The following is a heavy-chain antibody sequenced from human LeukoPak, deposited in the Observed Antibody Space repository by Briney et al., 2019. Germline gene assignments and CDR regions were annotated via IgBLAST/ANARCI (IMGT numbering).Heavy chain of an antibody. J-gene: IGHJ6*03. CDR3: ARGNSVLRYFDWLGYYYYYYMDV. D-gene: IGHD3-9*01. CDR1: GYTFTSYG. Sequence: ASVKVSCKASGYTFTSYGINWVRQSPGQGLEWMGWISAYNGDTNYAQKLQRRVTVTTDTSTSTAYMELRSLRSDDKAVYYCARGNSVLRYFDWLGYYYYYYMDVRGKGTTVTISS. CDR2: ISAYNGDT. V-gene: IGHV1-18*01.